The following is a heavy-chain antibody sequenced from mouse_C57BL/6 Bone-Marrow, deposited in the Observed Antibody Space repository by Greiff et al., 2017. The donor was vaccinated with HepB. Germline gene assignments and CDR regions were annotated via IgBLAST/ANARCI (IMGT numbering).Heavy chain of an antibody. CDR3: ARGGLFYAMDY. D-gene: IGHD3-1*01. CDR2: ISSGSSTI. CDR1: GFTFSDYG. Sequence: EVKLQESGGGLVKPGGSLKLSCAASGFTFSDYGMHWVRQAPEKGLEWVAYISSGSSTIYYADTVKGRFTISRDNAKNTLFLQMTSLRSEDTAMYYCARGGLFYAMDYWGQGTSVTVSS. V-gene: IGHV5-17*01. J-gene: IGHJ4*01.